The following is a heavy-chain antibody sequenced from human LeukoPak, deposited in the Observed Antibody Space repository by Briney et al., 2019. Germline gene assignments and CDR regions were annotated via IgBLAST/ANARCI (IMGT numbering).Heavy chain of an antibody. D-gene: IGHD4-11*01. CDR2: INPNSGGT. V-gene: IGHV1-2*02. Sequence: ASVKVSCKASGYTFTGYYMHWVRQAPGQGLEWMGWINPNSGGTNYAQKFQGRVTMTRDTSISTAYMELSRLRSDDTAVYYCARDREVSNYDDFDYWGQGTLVTVSS. CDR3: ARDREVSNYDDFDY. J-gene: IGHJ4*02. CDR1: GYTFTGYY.